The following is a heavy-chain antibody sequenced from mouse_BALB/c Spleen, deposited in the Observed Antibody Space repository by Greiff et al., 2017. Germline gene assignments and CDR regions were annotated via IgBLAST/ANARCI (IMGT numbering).Heavy chain of an antibody. CDR1: GFTFSSYA. CDR2: ISSGGSYT. D-gene: IGHD2-10*02. J-gene: IGHJ3*01. CDR3: ATYGPFAY. Sequence: EVQRVESGGGLVKPGGSLKLSCAASGFTFSSYAMSWVRQSPEKRLEWVAEISSGGSYTYYPDTVTGRFTISRDNAKNTLYLEMSSLGSEDTAMFYCATYGPFAYWGQGTLVTVSA. V-gene: IGHV5-9-4*01.